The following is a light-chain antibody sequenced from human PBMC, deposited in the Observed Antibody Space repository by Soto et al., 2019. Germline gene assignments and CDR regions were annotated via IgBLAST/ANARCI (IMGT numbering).Light chain of an antibody. Sequence: DHITCRASQSVSSNLAWYQQKPGQAPKLLIYGASTRATGIPARFSGSWSGTEFTLTISSLQSEDFAVYYCQQYNNWRLITFGHGTRFGIK. CDR1: QSVSSN. V-gene: IGKV3-15*01. CDR3: QQYNNWRLIT. J-gene: IGKJ5*01. CDR2: GAS.